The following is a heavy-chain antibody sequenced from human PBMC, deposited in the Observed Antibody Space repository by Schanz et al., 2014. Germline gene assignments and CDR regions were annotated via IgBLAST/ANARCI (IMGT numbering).Heavy chain of an antibody. CDR2: INPSSGTT. D-gene: IGHD3-16*01. CDR1: GYSFTDYA. J-gene: IGHJ4*02. V-gene: IGHV1-46*01. Sequence: QVQLVQSGVEVKRPGASVRVSCKASGYSFTDYAIHWVRQAPGQGLEWMGKINPSSGTTRIAQNFQGRLTVTRDTSTSTVNMELSSLRSGDTAVYYCTKGRTFGRWGQGTLVTVSS. CDR3: TKGRTFGR.